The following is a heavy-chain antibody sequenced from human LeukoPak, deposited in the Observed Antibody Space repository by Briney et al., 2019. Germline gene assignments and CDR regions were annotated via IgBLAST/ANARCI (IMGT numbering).Heavy chain of an antibody. D-gene: IGHD5-18*01. J-gene: IGHJ4*02. CDR2: IYYSGST. CDR1: GRSISSNYY. V-gene: IGHV4-39*07. Sequence: SETLSLTCTVSGRSISSNYYWGWICQPPGKGLEWIGNIYYSGSTNYSPSLKSRVTISVDKSKTQFSLTLTSVTAADTAVYFCARSPTKRVTDDYWGQGTLVTVSS. CDR3: ARSPTKRVTDDY.